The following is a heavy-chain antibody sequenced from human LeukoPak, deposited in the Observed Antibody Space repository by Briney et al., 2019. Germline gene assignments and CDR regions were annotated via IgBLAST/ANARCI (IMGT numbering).Heavy chain of an antibody. CDR3: AKDGAYESSGYYYFDY. Sequence: GGSLRLSCAASGFTFSSYAMSWVRQAPGKGLEWVSDISGSGDTTYYADSVKGRFTISRDNSKNTLYLQMNSLRAEDTAVYYCAKDGAYESSGYYYFDYWGQETLVTVSS. J-gene: IGHJ4*02. V-gene: IGHV3-23*01. CDR2: ISGSGDTT. CDR1: GFTFSSYA. D-gene: IGHD3-22*01.